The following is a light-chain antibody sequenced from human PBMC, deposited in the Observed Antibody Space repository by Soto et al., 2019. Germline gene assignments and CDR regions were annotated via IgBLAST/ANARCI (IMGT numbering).Light chain of an antibody. V-gene: IGKV1-39*01. J-gene: IGKJ1*01. Sequence: DIQLTQSPSFLSASVGDRVTITCRASQTISSHLNWYQQKPGKAPKLLIYTASSLQSGVPSRFSGSGSGTDFTLTISSLQPEDFATYYCQQSYSTPPTFGQGTKVDIK. CDR1: QTISSH. CDR2: TAS. CDR3: QQSYSTPPT.